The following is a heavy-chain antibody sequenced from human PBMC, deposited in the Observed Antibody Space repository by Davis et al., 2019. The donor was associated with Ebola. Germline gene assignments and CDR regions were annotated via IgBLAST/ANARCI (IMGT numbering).Heavy chain of an antibody. CDR1: GFTFSSYS. D-gene: IGHD4-17*01. J-gene: IGHJ4*02. CDR2: ISSSSSYI. CDR3: ASSRTTRSYYFDY. V-gene: IGHV3-21*04. Sequence: GGSLRLSCAASGFTFSSYSMNWVRQAPGKGLEWVSSISSSSSYIYYADSVKGRFTISRDNSKNTLYLQMNSLRAEDTAVYYCASSRTTRSYYFDYWGQGTLVTVSS.